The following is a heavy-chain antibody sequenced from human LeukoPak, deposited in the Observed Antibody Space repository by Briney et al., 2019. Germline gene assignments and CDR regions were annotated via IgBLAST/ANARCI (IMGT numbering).Heavy chain of an antibody. CDR3: ARHELSGLITPETPLDP. Sequence: SETLSLTCIVSGGSITTNYWSWIRQPPGRGLEWIGYIYYSGGTNYNPSLKSRVKISVDTSKNQFSLKLTSETAADTAVYYCARHELSGLITPETPLDPWGQGTLVTVSS. J-gene: IGHJ5*02. D-gene: IGHD3-16*01. V-gene: IGHV4-59*08. CDR1: GGSITTNY. CDR2: IYYSGGT.